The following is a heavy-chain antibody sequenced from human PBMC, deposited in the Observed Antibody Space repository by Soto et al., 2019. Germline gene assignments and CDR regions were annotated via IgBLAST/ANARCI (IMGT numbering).Heavy chain of an antibody. CDR3: ARDSLSGKTVFDY. Sequence: SETLSLTCAVSGGSISSSNWWSWVRQPPGKGLEWIGEIYHSGSTNYNPSLKSRVTISVDKSKNQFSLKLSSVTAADTAVYYCARDSLSGKTVFDYWGQGTLVTVSS. J-gene: IGHJ4*02. CDR1: GGSISSSNW. D-gene: IGHD1-20*01. CDR2: IYHSGST. V-gene: IGHV4-4*02.